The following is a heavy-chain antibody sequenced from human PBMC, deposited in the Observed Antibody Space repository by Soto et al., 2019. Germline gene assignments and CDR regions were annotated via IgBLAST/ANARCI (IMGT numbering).Heavy chain of an antibody. D-gene: IGHD3-22*01. V-gene: IGHV3-30-3*01. J-gene: IGHJ1*01. CDR3: ARDSRHDYYDSSGYRAPYFQH. Sequence: GSLRLSCAASGFTFSSYAMHWVRQAPGKGLEWVAVISYDGSNKYYADSVKGRFTISRDNSKNTLYLQMNSLRAEDTAVYYCARDSRHDYYDSSGYRAPYFQHWGQGTLVTVSS. CDR2: ISYDGSNK. CDR1: GFTFSSYA.